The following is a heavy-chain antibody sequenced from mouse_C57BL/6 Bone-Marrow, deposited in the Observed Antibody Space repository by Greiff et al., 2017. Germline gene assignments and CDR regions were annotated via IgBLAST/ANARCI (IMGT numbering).Heavy chain of an antibody. J-gene: IGHJ1*03. CDR2: IYPRDGST. V-gene: IGHV1-85*01. D-gene: IGHD1-1*01. CDR1: GYTFTSYD. CDR3: ARLEFDGSSGDWYFDV. Sequence: VKLQESGPELVKPGASVKLSCKASGYTFTSYDINWVKQRPGQGLEWIGWIYPRDGSTKYTEKFQGKATLTGDTSSSTAYLELHSLTSEDSAVYFCARLEFDGSSGDWYFDVWGTGTTVTVSS.